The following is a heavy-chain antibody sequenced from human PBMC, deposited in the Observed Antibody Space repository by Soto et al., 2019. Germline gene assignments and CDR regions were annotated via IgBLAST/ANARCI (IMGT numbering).Heavy chain of an antibody. J-gene: IGHJ4*02. Sequence: ASVKVSCKSSGYTFNTYHLHWVRQAPGQALEWMGVIHPSGGGTTYAQKFLGRVTVTRDTSTSTVFMELSSLRSDDTAVYYCARGGHIAVVTASFDYWGQGTLVTVSS. CDR2: IHPSGGGT. CDR1: GYTFNTYH. D-gene: IGHD2-21*02. CDR3: ARGGHIAVVTASFDY. V-gene: IGHV1-46*02.